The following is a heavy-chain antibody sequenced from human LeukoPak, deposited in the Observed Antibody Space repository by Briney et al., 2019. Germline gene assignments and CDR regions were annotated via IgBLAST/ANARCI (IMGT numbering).Heavy chain of an antibody. D-gene: IGHD3-3*01. V-gene: IGHV1-18*01. CDR2: ISTYNGDT. Sequence: ASVKVSCKASGYTFDSYGMNWLRQAPGQGLEWMGWISTYNGDTKNTHKLEGRVTLTTDTSTTITYMELRSLTSDDTAIYYCARDLTVFGMYNWFDPWGQGTLVVVS. J-gene: IGHJ5*02. CDR3: ARDLTVFGMYNWFDP. CDR1: GYTFDSYG.